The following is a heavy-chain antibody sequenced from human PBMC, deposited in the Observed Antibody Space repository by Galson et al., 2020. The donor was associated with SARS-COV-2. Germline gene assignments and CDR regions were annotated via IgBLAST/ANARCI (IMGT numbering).Heavy chain of an antibody. V-gene: IGHV4-30-4*01. Sequence: SETLSLTCTVSGGSISSGDYYWSWIRQPPGKGLEWIGYIYYSGSTYYNPSLKSRVTISVDTSKNQFSLKLSSVTAADTAVYYCARDSFSLLTQRGAFDIWGQGTMVTVSS. CDR2: IYYSGST. J-gene: IGHJ3*02. D-gene: IGHD3-10*01. CDR3: ARDSFSLLTQRGAFDI. CDR1: GGSISSGDYY.